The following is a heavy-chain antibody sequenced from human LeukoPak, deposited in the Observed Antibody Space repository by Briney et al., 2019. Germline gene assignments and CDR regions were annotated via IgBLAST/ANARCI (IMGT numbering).Heavy chain of an antibody. J-gene: IGHJ4*02. V-gene: IGHV4-39*07. D-gene: IGHD6-19*01. CDR2: IYYSGIT. CDR1: GGSISSSSYY. Sequence: PSETLSLTCTVSGGSISSSSYYWGWIRQSPGKGLEWIASIYYSGITYYNPSLKSRVSMSVESPKNQFSLNLSSVTAADTAIYFCASSSGNYWLFDYWGQGALVTVSS. CDR3: ASSSGNYWLFDY.